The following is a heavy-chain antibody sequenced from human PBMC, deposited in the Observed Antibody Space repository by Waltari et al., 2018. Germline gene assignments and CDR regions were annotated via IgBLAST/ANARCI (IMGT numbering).Heavy chain of an antibody. J-gene: IGHJ4*02. CDR3: AKSRGFEY. V-gene: IGHV3-7*01. CDR1: GCTFSRYW. D-gene: IGHD2-2*01. Sequence: EVQMVESGGGLVQPGGSLRLSCGASGCTFSRYWMSWVRQTPGKGLEWVANINYDGSQKYYVDSVKDRFTISRDNAKNSVYLQMNSLRVEDTAVYYCAKSRGFEYWGQGTLITVSS. CDR2: INYDGSQK.